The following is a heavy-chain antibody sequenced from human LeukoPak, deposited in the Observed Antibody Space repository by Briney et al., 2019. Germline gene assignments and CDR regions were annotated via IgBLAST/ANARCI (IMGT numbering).Heavy chain of an antibody. CDR3: AKIRAVGPDTAMVIGYYFDY. CDR1: GFTFSSYA. V-gene: IGHV3-23*01. Sequence: GGSLRLSCAASGFTFSSYAMSWVRQAPGKGLEWVSAISGSGGSTYYADSMKGRFTISRDNSKNTLYLQMNSLRAEDTAVYYCAKIRAVGPDTAMVIGYYFDYWGQGTLVTVSS. J-gene: IGHJ4*02. D-gene: IGHD5-18*01. CDR2: ISGSGGST.